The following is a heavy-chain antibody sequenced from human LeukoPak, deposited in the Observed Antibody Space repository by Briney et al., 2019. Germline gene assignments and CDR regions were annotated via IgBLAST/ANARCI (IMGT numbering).Heavy chain of an antibody. CDR2: INWNGGST. CDR3: ARAILVPTVTGYMDV. J-gene: IGHJ6*03. D-gene: IGHD4-17*01. Sequence: GGSLRLSCAAPGFTFDDYGMSWVRQAPGKGLEWVSGINWNGGSTGYADSVKGRFTISRDNAKNSLYLQMNSLRAEDTALYYCARAILVPTVTGYMDVWGKGTTVTVSS. CDR1: GFTFDDYG. V-gene: IGHV3-20*04.